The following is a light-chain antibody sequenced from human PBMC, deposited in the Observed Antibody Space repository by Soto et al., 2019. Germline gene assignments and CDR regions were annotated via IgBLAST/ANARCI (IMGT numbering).Light chain of an antibody. CDR2: DAS. V-gene: IGKV3-11*01. Sequence: EIVLTQSPATLSLSPGERATLSCRASQSFSNSLAWYQQKPGQAPRLLIYDASNRATGIPARFSGSGSGTDFTLTISSLEPEDFAVYYCQQRSSWPLTFGGGTKVEIK. CDR1: QSFSNS. CDR3: QQRSSWPLT. J-gene: IGKJ4*01.